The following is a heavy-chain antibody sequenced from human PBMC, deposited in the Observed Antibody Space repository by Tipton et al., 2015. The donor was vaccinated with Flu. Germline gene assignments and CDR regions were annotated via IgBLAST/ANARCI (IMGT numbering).Heavy chain of an antibody. Sequence: LRLSCTVSGGSISSDSYFWGWIRQPPGKGLEWIGSIYYSGTTYYNPSLKSRDTMSVDTSKNQFSLKLSSVTAADTAVYYCARVSCSTASCYVDDYWGQGTLVTVSS. J-gene: IGHJ4*02. CDR2: IYYSGTT. D-gene: IGHD2-2*01. CDR1: GGSISSDSYF. CDR3: ARVSCSTASCYVDDY. V-gene: IGHV4-39*07.